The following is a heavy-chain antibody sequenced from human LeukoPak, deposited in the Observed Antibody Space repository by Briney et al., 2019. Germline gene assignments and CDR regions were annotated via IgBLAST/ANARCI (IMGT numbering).Heavy chain of an antibody. CDR2: ISWNSGSI. V-gene: IGHV3-9*01. CDR3: AKGPNYCGSGSYADY. Sequence: GGSLRLSCAASGFTFDDYAMHWVRQAPGKGLEWVSGISWNSGSIGYADSVKGRFTISRDNAKNSLYLQMNSLRAEDTALYYCAKGPNYCGSGSYADYWGQGTLVTVSS. D-gene: IGHD3-10*01. CDR1: GFTFDDYA. J-gene: IGHJ4*02.